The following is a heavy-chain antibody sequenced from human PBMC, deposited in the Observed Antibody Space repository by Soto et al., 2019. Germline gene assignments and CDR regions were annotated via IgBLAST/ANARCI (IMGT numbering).Heavy chain of an antibody. V-gene: IGHV4-59*08. CDR3: ATQVPAAEFDY. CDR1: GGSISSYY. Sequence: SETLSLTCTVSGGSISSYYWSWIRQPPGKGLEWIGYIYYSGSTNYNPSLKSRVTISVDTSKNQFSLKLSSVTAADTAVYYCATQVPAAEFDYWGQGTLVTVSS. D-gene: IGHD2-2*01. CDR2: IYYSGST. J-gene: IGHJ4*02.